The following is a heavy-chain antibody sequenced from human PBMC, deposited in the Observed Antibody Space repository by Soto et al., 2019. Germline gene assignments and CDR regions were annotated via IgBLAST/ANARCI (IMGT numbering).Heavy chain of an antibody. CDR1: GYTFSSSP. CDR3: ARDEGVASGN. D-gene: IGHD5-12*01. J-gene: IGHJ4*02. Sequence: QVKLVQSGAEVKKPGASVKVSCRASGYTFSSSPLHWVRQAPGQRPEWMGWINTANDDTKYSQKFQDRVTLTRDTSASTSYMEVSSLTPEDTAVYYCARDEGVASGNWGQGSMVTVSS. V-gene: IGHV1-3*04. CDR2: INTANDDT.